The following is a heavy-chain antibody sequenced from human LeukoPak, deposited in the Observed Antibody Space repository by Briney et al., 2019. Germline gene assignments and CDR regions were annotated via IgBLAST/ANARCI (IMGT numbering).Heavy chain of an antibody. CDR3: ARTSDYYNYYFDY. Sequence: ALVKVSCKASGYTFTNNGISWVRQAPGQGLEWMAWINPNGGTANYAQKFQGRVTMTRDTSITTAYMELSSLRSDDTAVYYCARTSDYYNYYFDYWGQGTPVTVSS. CDR2: INPNGGTA. J-gene: IGHJ4*02. D-gene: IGHD4-11*01. CDR1: GYTFTNNG. V-gene: IGHV1-2*02.